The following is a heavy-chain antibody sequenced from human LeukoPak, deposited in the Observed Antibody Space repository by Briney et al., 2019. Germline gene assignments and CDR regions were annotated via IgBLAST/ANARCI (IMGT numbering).Heavy chain of an antibody. D-gene: IGHD3-22*01. J-gene: IGHJ4*02. V-gene: IGHV3-23*01. CDR1: GFTFSNAW. CDR2: ISGSGGST. Sequence: GGSLRLSCAASGFTFSNAWMSWVRQAPGKGLEWVSAISGSGGSTYYADSVKGRFTISRDNSKNTLYLQMNSLRAEDTAVYYCAKDRVSYSSWGQGTLVTVSS. CDR3: AKDRVSYSS.